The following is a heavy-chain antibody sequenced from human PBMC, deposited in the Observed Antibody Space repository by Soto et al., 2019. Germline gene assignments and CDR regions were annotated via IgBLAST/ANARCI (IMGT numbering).Heavy chain of an antibody. CDR3: ARVRVIAVAAPYGMDV. CDR1: GGSISSYY. CDR2: IYYSGST. D-gene: IGHD6-19*01. J-gene: IGHJ6*02. V-gene: IGHV4-59*01. Sequence: SETLSLTCTVSGGSISSYYWSWIRQPPGKGLEWIGYIYYSGSTNYNPSLKSRVTISVDTSKNQFSLKLSSVTAADTAVYYCARVRVIAVAAPYGMDVWGQGTTVPVS.